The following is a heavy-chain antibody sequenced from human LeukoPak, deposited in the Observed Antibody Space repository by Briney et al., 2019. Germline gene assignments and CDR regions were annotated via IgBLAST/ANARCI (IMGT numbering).Heavy chain of an antibody. D-gene: IGHD4-23*01. CDR3: ARGRPHGNDY. CDR1: GFTFSSYW. J-gene: IGHJ4*02. V-gene: IGHV3-74*01. CDR2: IASDGSST. Sequence: QAGGSLRLSCAASGFTFSSYWMNWVRQAPGKGLVWVSRIASDGSSTTYADSVKGRFRISRDNAKNTLYLQMNSLRVEDTAVYYCARGRPHGNDYWGQGTLVTVSS.